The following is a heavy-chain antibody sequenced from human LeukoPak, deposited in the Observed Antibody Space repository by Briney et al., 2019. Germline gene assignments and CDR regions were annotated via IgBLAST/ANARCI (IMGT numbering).Heavy chain of an antibody. D-gene: IGHD4-17*01. CDR3: ATSLSVTTGGYFDY. V-gene: IGHV4-59*08. CDR1: GGSISSYY. J-gene: IGHJ4*02. Sequence: PSETLSLTCTVSGGSISSYYWSWIRQPPGKGLEWIGFIYYSGSTNYNPSLKSRVTISVDTSKSQVSLKLSSVTAADTAVYYCATSLSVTTGGYFDYWGQGTLVTVSS. CDR2: IYYSGST.